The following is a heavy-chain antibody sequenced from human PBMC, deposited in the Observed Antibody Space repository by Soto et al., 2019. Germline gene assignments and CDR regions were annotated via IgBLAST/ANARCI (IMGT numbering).Heavy chain of an antibody. D-gene: IGHD5-18*01. V-gene: IGHV3-30-3*01. Sequence: GSLRLSCAASGFTFSSSAMHWVRQAPGKGLEWVAVISYDGSNKYYADSVKGRFTISRDNSKNTLYLQMNSLRAEDTAVYYCARGPDTGMVTQPFDHWGQGTLVTVSS. CDR1: GFTFSSSA. CDR3: ARGPDTGMVTQPFDH. CDR2: ISYDGSNK. J-gene: IGHJ4*02.